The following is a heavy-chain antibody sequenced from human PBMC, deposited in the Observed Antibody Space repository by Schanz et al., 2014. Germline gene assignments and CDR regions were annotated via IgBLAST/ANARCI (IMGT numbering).Heavy chain of an antibody. CDR1: GFTFSSYA. Sequence: QVQLLQFGGGVVQPGRSLRLSCAASGFTFSSYAMHWVRQAPGKGLEWVALISNDGSIKYYADSVEGRFTISRDNSRNTLYLQMNSLRTEDTAVYYCASPSGYSDYGTYFDNWGPGTLVTVSS. J-gene: IGHJ4*02. CDR3: ASPSGYSDYGTYFDN. V-gene: IGHV3-30-3*01. D-gene: IGHD5-12*01. CDR2: ISNDGSIK.